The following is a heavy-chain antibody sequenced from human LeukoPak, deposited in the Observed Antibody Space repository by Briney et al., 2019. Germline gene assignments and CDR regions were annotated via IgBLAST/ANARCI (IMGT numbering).Heavy chain of an antibody. V-gene: IGHV4-59*08. CDR3: ARHWIGGYNSPFDY. CDR2: IYYSGST. D-gene: IGHD5-24*01. J-gene: IGHJ4*02. CDR1: GGSISSNY. Sequence: SETLSLTCTVSGGSISSNYWSWIRQPPGKGLEWIGFIYYSGSTNYNPSLKSRVTMSLDTSKNQFSLKLSSVTAADTAVYYCARHWIGGYNSPFDYWGQGTLVTVSS.